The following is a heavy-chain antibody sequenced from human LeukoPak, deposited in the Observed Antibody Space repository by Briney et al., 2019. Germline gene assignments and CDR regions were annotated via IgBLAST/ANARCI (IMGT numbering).Heavy chain of an antibody. CDR2: IFPSGGEI. V-gene: IGHV3-23*01. CDR1: GFTFSTFA. J-gene: IGHJ6*03. CDR3: ARSSSWYTRYYYYYMDV. D-gene: IGHD6-13*01. Sequence: GGSLRLSCAASGFTFSTFAMIWVRQPPGKGLEWVSSIFPSGGEIHYADSVRGRFTISRDNSKSTLSLQMNSLRAEDTAIYYCARSSSWYTRYYYYYMDVWGKGTTVTVSS.